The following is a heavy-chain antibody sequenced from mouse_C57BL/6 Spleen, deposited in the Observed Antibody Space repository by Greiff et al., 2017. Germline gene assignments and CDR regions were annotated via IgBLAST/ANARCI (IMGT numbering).Heavy chain of an antibody. V-gene: IGHV1-52*01. CDR2: IDPSDSET. J-gene: IGHJ3*01. D-gene: IGHD3-2*02. CDR3: AAETAQVSWFAY. Sequence: VQLQQSGAELVRPGSSVKLSCKASGYTFTSYWMHWVKQRPIQGLEWIGNIDPSDSETHYNQKFKDKATLTVDKSSSTAYMQLSSLTSEDSAVYYCAAETAQVSWFAYWGQGTLVTVSA. CDR1: GYTFTSYW.